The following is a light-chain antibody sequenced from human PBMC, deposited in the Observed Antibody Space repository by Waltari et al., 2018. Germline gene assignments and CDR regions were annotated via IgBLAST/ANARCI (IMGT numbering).Light chain of an antibody. J-gene: IGLJ2*01. CDR1: DIRSQS. Sequence: YVVTQPTSVSVAPGQTARITCGGNDIRSQSVHWYQQKPGQAPLLIVYDDTDRPSVIPERFSGSNSGNAATLTISSVEAGDEADYYCQVWDINNDQVVFGGGTKVTVL. CDR3: QVWDINNDQVV. CDR2: DDT. V-gene: IGLV3-21*02.